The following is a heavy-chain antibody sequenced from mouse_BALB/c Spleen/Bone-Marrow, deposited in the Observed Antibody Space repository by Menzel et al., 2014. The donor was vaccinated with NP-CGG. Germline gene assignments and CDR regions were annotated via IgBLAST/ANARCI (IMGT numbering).Heavy chain of an antibody. J-gene: IGHJ3*01. Sequence: QVQLQQSGAELVKPGASVKLSCKTTGYTFTNYYIYWVKQRPGQGLEWIGEINPGNGGTNFNERFKSKATLTVDKSSTTAYILLHSLTSQDSAVYCCARLSHYWGQGTLVTVSA. CDR1: GYTFTNYY. CDR3: ARLSHY. V-gene: IGHV1S81*02. D-gene: IGHD3-3*01. CDR2: INPGNGGT.